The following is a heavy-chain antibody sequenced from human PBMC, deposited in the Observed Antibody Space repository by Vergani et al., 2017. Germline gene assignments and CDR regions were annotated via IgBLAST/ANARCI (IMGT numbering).Heavy chain of an antibody. CDR2: INPNSGGT. D-gene: IGHD2-15*01. J-gene: IGHJ6*02. CDR3: ARDSVVVVAATERHYYYYGMDV. CDR1: GYTFTGYY. Sequence: QVQLVQSGAEVKKPGASVKVSCKASGYTFTGYYMHWVRQAPGQGLEWMGWINPNSGGTNYAQKFQGRVTMTRDTSISTAYMELSRLRSDDTAVYYCARDSVVVVAATERHYYYYGMDVGGQGTTVTVSS. V-gene: IGHV1-2*02.